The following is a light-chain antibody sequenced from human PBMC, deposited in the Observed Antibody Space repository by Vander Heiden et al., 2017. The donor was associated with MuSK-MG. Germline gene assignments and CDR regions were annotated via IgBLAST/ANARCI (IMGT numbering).Light chain of an antibody. CDR1: NDINVGRYT. CDR2: YYVDTDK. J-gene: IGLJ3*02. CDR3: KKWPNNVAV. Sequence: QPVLTQPPSSSASPGESARLTCTLSNDINVGRYTTYWYQQKPGSPPRFLLSYYVDTDKGQGSGVPSRFSGSKDTSANTMTLLISGLQAGDESYYYSKKWPNNVAVFGGGTKLTVL. V-gene: IGLV5-37*01.